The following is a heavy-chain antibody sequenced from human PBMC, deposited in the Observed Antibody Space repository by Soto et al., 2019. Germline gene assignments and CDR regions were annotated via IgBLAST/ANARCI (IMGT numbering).Heavy chain of an antibody. V-gene: IGHV4-39*01. J-gene: IGHJ5*02. Sequence: QLQLQESGPGLVKPSETLSLTCTVSGGSIRSSSYYWGWLRQPPGKGLEWIGSIYYSGSTYYNPSLKSRVTISVDTSKNQFSLKLSSVTAADTAVYDCARSGSLEGSWFDPWGQGTLVTVSS. CDR3: ARSGSLEGSWFDP. CDR1: GGSIRSSSYY. CDR2: IYYSGST. D-gene: IGHD2-15*01.